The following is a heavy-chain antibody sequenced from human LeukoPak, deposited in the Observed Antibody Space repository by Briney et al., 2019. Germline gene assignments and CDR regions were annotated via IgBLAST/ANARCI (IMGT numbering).Heavy chain of an antibody. J-gene: IGHJ4*02. CDR2: INTFNGNT. V-gene: IGHV1-18*01. CDR3: ARDLWEYNWNDEEDGYFDY. Sequence: ASVKVSCKAPAYTFTSYGISWVRQAPGQGLEWMGWINTFNGNTKYAQKLQGRATMTTDTSTSTVYMELRRLRSDDTAVYYCARDLWEYNWNDEEDGYFDYWGQGTQVTVSS. CDR1: AYTFTSYG. D-gene: IGHD1-20*01.